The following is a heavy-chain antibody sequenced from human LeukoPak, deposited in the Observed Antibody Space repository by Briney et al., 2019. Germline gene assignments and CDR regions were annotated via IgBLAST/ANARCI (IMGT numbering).Heavy chain of an antibody. CDR2: TYYRSKWYN. D-gene: IGHD3-22*01. Sequence: SQTLSLTCAISGDSVSSNSAAWNWIRQSPSSGLEWLGRTYYRSKWYNDYAVSVKSRITINPDTSKNQFSLQLNSVTPEDTAVYYCARDSDSSGSLHGVDGMDVWGQGTTVTVSS. CDR3: ARDSDSSGSLHGVDGMDV. CDR1: GDSVSSNSAA. V-gene: IGHV6-1*01. J-gene: IGHJ6*02.